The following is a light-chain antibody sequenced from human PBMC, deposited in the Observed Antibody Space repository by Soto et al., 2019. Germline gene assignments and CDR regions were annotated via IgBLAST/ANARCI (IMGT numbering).Light chain of an antibody. Sequence: EIVLTQSPGTLSLSPGERATLSCRASQTINNNYLAWYQQKPGQTPRLLVNAASNRATGIPDRFCGGGSVTDFTLTISRLAPEDFAVYYCQQYGLPPHSLGQWTRVEIK. CDR3: QQYGLPPHS. J-gene: IGKJ2*01. CDR2: AAS. V-gene: IGKV3-20*01. CDR1: QTINNNY.